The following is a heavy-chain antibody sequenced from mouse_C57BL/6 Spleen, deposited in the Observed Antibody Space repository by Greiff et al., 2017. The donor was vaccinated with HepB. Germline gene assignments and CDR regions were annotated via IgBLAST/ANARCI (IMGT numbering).Heavy chain of an antibody. CDR2: ISSGGSYT. CDR3: ARRGVVAHWYFDV. V-gene: IGHV5-6*01. D-gene: IGHD1-1*01. J-gene: IGHJ1*03. Sequence: VQLKESGGDLVKPGGSLKLSCAASGFTFSSYGMSWVRQTPDKRLEWVATISSGGSYTYYPDSVKGRFTISRDNAKNTLYLQMSSLKSEDTAMYYCARRGVVAHWYFDVWGTGTTVTVSS. CDR1: GFTFSSYG.